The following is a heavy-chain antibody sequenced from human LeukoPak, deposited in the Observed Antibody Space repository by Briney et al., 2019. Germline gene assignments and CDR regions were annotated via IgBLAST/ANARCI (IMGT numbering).Heavy chain of an antibody. D-gene: IGHD5-12*01. CDR2: IKNDGSDK. Sequence: GGSLRLSCEASGFSFSAAWMTWVRQAPGKGLEWVATIKNDGSDKYYVDSVKGRFTLSRDNAKNSVYLQMNSLRVEDTAVYYCVNLGYSDRGQGTLVTVSP. CDR3: VNLGYSD. CDR1: GFSFSAAW. V-gene: IGHV3-7*01. J-gene: IGHJ4*02.